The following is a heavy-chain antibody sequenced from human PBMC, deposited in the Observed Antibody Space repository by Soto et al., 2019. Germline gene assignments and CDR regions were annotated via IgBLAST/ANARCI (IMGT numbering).Heavy chain of an antibody. CDR1: GLTFSHSW. D-gene: IGHD3-3*01. V-gene: IGHV3-7*01. CDR2: IKPDGIGS. CDR3: ANDLLASYNSFPGQ. J-gene: IGHJ4*02. Sequence: PGGSLRLSCVVSGLTFSHSWMSWVRQTPGEGQERVATIKPDGIGSFYVDSGVGRFTIYRDNAKNSLLLQVNNLRAEDTAVYYCANDLLASYNSFPGQGGEARLVTVSS.